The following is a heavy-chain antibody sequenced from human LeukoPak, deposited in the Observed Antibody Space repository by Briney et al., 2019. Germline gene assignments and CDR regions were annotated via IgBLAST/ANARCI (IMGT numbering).Heavy chain of an antibody. D-gene: IGHD3-10*01. Sequence: SGGSLRLSCAASGFTFSSYAMSWVLQAPGKGLEWVSAISGSGGSTYYADSVKGRLTISRDNSKNTLYLQMNSLRAEDTAVYYCAKLWFGELLPGDYFDYWGQGTLVTVSS. CDR2: ISGSGGST. V-gene: IGHV3-23*01. J-gene: IGHJ4*02. CDR3: AKLWFGELLPGDYFDY. CDR1: GFTFSSYA.